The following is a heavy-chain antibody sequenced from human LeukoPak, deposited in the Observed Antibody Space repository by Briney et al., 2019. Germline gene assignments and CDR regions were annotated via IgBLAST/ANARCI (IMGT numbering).Heavy chain of an antibody. CDR2: ISSSGSTI. J-gene: IGHJ4*02. Sequence: GGSLRLSCAASGSTFSSYEMNWVRQAPGKGLEWVSYISSSGSTIYYADSVKGRFTISRDNAKNSLYLQMNSLRAEDTAVYYCARESPYFDYWGQGTLVTVSS. CDR3: ARESPYFDY. CDR1: GSTFSSYE. V-gene: IGHV3-48*03.